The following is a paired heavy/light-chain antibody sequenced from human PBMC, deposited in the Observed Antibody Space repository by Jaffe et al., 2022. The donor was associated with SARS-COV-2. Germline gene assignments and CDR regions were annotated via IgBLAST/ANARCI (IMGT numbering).Heavy chain of an antibody. V-gene: IGHV4-59*01. CDR3: ARDFSLGSGQGEWFDP. CDR2: LYHSGST. CDR1: GGSISAYY. J-gene: IGHJ5*02. D-gene: IGHD3-10*01. Sequence: QVQLQESGPGLVKPSETLSLTCSVSGGSISAYYWSWIRQPPGKGLEWIGCLYHSGSTNYNPSLKSRVIMSVDTSKNQFSLKMTSLTAADTAVYYCARDFSLGSGQGEWFDPWGQGTLVTVSS.
Light chain of an antibody. CDR3: QAWDSNSAI. Sequence: SYDLTQPPSVSMSPGQTASITCSGDKLGDRFTSWYQQKPGQSPVLVIYQDNKRPSGIPERFSGSNSGNTATLTISGTQPMDEADYYCQAWDSNSAIFGGGTKLTVL. CDR2: QDN. J-gene: IGLJ2*01. CDR1: KLGDRF. V-gene: IGLV3-1*01.